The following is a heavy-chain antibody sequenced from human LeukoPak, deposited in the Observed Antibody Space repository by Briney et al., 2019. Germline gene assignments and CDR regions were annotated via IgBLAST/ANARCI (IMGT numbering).Heavy chain of an antibody. Sequence: GGSLRLSCAASGFTFSSYAMSWVRQAPGKGLEWVSAISGSGGSTYYADSVKGRFTISRDNSKSTLYLQMNSLRAEDTAVYYCALHPETYYYDSSGYYFVGDYWGQGTLVTVSS. CDR1: GFTFSSYA. CDR2: ISGSGGST. CDR3: ALHPETYYYDSSGYYFVGDY. J-gene: IGHJ4*02. V-gene: IGHV3-23*01. D-gene: IGHD3-22*01.